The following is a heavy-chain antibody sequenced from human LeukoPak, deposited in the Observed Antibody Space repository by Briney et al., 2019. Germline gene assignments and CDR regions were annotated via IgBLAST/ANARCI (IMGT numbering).Heavy chain of an antibody. Sequence: PGGSLRLSCAASGFTFGTYGMHWVRQAPGKGLEWVAVISYDERTDYYADSVKGRFTTSRDNSENTLWLQMNSLRAEDTAVYYCAKETGDKNNWSPEFDSWGQGILVTVSS. V-gene: IGHV3-30*18. CDR1: GFTFGTYG. CDR3: AKETGDKNNWSPEFDS. CDR2: ISYDERTD. D-gene: IGHD1-1*01. J-gene: IGHJ4*02.